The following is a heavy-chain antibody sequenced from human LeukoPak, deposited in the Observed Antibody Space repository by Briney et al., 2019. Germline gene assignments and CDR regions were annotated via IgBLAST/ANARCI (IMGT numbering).Heavy chain of an antibody. V-gene: IGHV3-30*03. CDR2: ISYDGSNQ. J-gene: IGHJ3*02. D-gene: IGHD4-17*01. Sequence: GRSLRLSCAASGFSFSKYGMHWIRQAPGKGLEWVAGISYDGSNQDYVDSVKGRFTISRDNSKNTLYLQMNSLRAEDTAVYYCATQYGDYPRTAFDMWGQGTMVTVSS. CDR3: ATQYGDYPRTAFDM. CDR1: GFSFSKYG.